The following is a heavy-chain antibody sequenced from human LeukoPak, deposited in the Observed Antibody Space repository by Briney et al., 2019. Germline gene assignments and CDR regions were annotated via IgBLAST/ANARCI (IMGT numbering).Heavy chain of an antibody. CDR1: GFTFSKYW. CDR3: ATKQWLAPPPDS. D-gene: IGHD6-19*01. V-gene: IGHV3-74*01. CDR2: INTDGTVT. J-gene: IGHJ4*02. Sequence: TGGSLKLSCAASGFTFSKYWMLWVRQAPGKGLESVSRINTDGTVTTYADSVKGRFTVSRDNADNTMFLQMNSVRDEVTAVYYCATKQWLAPPPDSWGQGTPVTVSS.